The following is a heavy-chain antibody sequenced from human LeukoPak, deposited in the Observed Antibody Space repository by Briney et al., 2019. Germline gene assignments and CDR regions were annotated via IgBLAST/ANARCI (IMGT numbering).Heavy chain of an antibody. CDR1: GYTFTPYY. Sequence: ASVTVSCKASGYTFTPYYMHRVRQAPGQGLEWMGIINPSGGRTTYAQKFQGRVTMTRDTSTSTVYMELSSLRSEDTAVYYCARSYDQHYYYYGVDVWGQGTRVTVFS. CDR2: INPSGGRT. CDR3: ARSYDQHYYYYGVDV. J-gene: IGHJ6*02. D-gene: IGHD3-16*01. V-gene: IGHV1-46*01.